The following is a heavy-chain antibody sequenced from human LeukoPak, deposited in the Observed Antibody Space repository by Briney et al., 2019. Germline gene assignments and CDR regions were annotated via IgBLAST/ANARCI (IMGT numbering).Heavy chain of an antibody. V-gene: IGHV3-48*01. Sequence: GGSLRLSCAASGFSFSTYSMNWVRQAPGKGLQWVSYISSGSSAIYYTDSVKGRFTITRDDAKNSVYLQMNSLRTEDTAVYYCGTGDPRFDYWDQGILVTVSS. CDR2: ISSGSSAI. J-gene: IGHJ4*02. D-gene: IGHD7-27*01. CDR3: GTGDPRFDY. CDR1: GFSFSTYS.